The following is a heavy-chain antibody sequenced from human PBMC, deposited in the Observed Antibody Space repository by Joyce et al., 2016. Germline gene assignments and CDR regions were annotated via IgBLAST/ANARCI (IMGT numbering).Heavy chain of an antibody. D-gene: IGHD6-19*01. V-gene: IGHV3-53*02. CDR2: IYSDDTT. CDR3: TRFSTGGLKFDY. Sequence: EVQLVETGGGLIQPGGSLRLSCAASGFSVSNSYLSWVRQAPGKGPEWVSVIYSDDTTYYADSVKGRFTISRDNSKDTQYLQMNSLRADDTAKYYCTRFSTGGLKFDYWGQGTLVTVCS. J-gene: IGHJ4*02. CDR1: GFSVSNSY.